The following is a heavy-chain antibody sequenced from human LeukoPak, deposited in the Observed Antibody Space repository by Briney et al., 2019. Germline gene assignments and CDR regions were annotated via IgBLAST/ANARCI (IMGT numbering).Heavy chain of an antibody. CDR1: GYTFTSYG. D-gene: IGHD3-22*01. Sequence: GASVKVSCKASGYTFTSYGISWVRQAPGQGLEWMGWISAYNGNTNYAQKFQGRVTITADKSTSTAYMELSSLRSEDTAVYYCARAASGYPFDYWGQGTLVTVSS. CDR3: ARAASGYPFDY. CDR2: ISAYNGNT. J-gene: IGHJ4*02. V-gene: IGHV1-18*01.